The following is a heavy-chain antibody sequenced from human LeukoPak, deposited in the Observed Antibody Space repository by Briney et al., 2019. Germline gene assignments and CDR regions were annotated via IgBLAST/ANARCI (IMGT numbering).Heavy chain of an antibody. CDR1: GFTFSSYG. D-gene: IGHD3-16*02. V-gene: IGHV3-33*01. CDR2: IWYDGSNK. CDR3: ARASRDYVWGSYRYPDY. Sequence: GGSLRLSCAASGFTFSSYGMHWVRQAPGKGLEWVAVIWYDGSNKYYADSVKGRFTISRDNSKNTLYLQMNSLRAEDTAVYYCARASRDYVWGSYRYPDYWGQGTLVTVSS. J-gene: IGHJ4*02.